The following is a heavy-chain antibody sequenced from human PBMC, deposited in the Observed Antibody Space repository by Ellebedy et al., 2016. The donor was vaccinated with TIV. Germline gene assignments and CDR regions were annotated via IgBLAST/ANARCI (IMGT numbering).Heavy chain of an antibody. CDR3: ARRSTDFAFDS. Sequence: PGGSLRLSCAASGFTFNNYGMHWVRQAPGKGLEWVAIIWYDGSNEHYTDSVKGRFTISRDNSKNTLFLQMSSLRAEDTAVYFCARRSTDFAFDSWGQGTLVTVSS. D-gene: IGHD3/OR15-3a*01. V-gene: IGHV3-33*01. J-gene: IGHJ4*02. CDR1: GFTFNNYG. CDR2: IWYDGSNE.